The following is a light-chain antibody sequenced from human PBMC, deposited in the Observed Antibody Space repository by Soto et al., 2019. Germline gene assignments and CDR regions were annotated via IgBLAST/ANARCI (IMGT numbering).Light chain of an antibody. Sequence: AIQMTQSPSSLSASVGDRVTITCRASQGIRNDLGWYQQKPGTAPKLLIYAASTLQSGVPSRFSGSGSGADFTLTIGSLQPEDFATYYGLQDYDYPLTFGGGTKVEIK. CDR3: LQDYDYPLT. V-gene: IGKV1-6*01. J-gene: IGKJ4*01. CDR2: AAS. CDR1: QGIRND.